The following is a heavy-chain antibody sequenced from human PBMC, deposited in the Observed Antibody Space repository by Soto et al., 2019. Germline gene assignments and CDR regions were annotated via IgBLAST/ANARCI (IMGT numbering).Heavy chain of an antibody. CDR1: GFPFSTYA. V-gene: IGHV3-23*01. J-gene: IGHJ5*02. CDR2: SSNAGNT. D-gene: IGHD2-15*01. CDR3: ARDFLPGRIVPTKSGFDP. Sequence: EVQLLESGGGLVQRGGSLRLSCEASGFPFSTYAMTWVRQVPGKGLESVSTSSNAGNTEVPESVRGRLTVFRDNSKNTISLPMGSLRAEDSAIYFCARDFLPGRIVPTKSGFDPWGHGTPVTVSS.